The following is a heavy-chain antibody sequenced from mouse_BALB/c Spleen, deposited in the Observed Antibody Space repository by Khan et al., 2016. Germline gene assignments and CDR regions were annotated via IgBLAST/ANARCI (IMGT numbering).Heavy chain of an antibody. CDR1: GFTFSNYW. V-gene: IGHV6-6*02. Sequence: EVELVESGGGLVKPGGSMKLSCVASGFTFSNYWMNWVRQSPEKGLEWVAEISLKSADYASPYAESVRGRFTISSADSNSSVYLQINNLRAKDTGIYYCWILLWGQGTTLTVSS. J-gene: IGHJ2*01. CDR3: WILL. CDR2: ISLKSADYAS.